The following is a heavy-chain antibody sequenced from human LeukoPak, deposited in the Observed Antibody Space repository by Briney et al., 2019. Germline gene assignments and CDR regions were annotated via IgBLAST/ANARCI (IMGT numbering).Heavy chain of an antibody. V-gene: IGHV3-33*01. CDR2: IWYDGSNK. J-gene: IGHJ4*02. CDR1: GFTFSSYG. D-gene: IGHD3-22*01. Sequence: PGGSLRLSCAASGFTFSSYGMHWVRQAPGKGREWVAVIWYDGSNKYYADSVKGRFTISRDNSKNTLYLQMNSLRAEDTAVYYCARDKDSSGWFDYWGQGTLVTVSS. CDR3: ARDKDSSGWFDY.